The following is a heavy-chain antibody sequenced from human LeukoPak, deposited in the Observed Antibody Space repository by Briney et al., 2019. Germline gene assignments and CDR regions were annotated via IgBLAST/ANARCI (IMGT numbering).Heavy chain of an antibody. J-gene: IGHJ4*02. D-gene: IGHD3-3*01. CDR1: GGSFSGYY. Sequence: SETLSLTCAVYGGSFSGYYWSWIRQPPGKGLEYIGSIYFSGSTYYNPSLKSRVTISVDTSKNQFSLKLSSVTAADTAVYYCARSGYPGRMCDYWGQGTLVTVSS. CDR3: ARSGYPGRMCDY. CDR2: IYFSGST. V-gene: IGHV4-34*01.